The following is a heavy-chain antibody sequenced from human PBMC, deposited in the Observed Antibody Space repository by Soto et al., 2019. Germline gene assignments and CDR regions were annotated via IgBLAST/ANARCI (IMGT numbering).Heavy chain of an antibody. D-gene: IGHD3-10*01. CDR1: GDTFAFYS. Sequence: QVQLVQSGAEVKRPGSSVKVSCKASGDTFAFYSINWVRQAPGLGLEWMGRINPILSMSNYAQRFQGRVTVTTDXXTSTAYMVLNSLRSEDTAMYYCATSYGSGYRAFDYWGQGALVTVSS. CDR3: ATSYGSGYRAFDY. J-gene: IGHJ4*02. CDR2: INPILSMS. V-gene: IGHV1-69*02.